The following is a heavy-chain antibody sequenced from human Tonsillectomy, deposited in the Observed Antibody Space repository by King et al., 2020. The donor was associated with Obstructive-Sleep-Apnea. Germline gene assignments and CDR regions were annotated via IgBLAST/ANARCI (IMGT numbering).Heavy chain of an antibody. Sequence: QLVQSGAEVRKPGESLKISCKVSGYSFTNYWIGWVRQMPGKGLEWMGIIYPGDSNTRYIPSFQGQFTISAEKSISTAYLQWSSLKASDTAMYYCARHNGYYGGNPIDYWGQGTLVTVSS. CDR2: IYPGDSNT. CDR3: ARHNGYYGGNPIDY. D-gene: IGHD4-23*01. J-gene: IGHJ4*02. V-gene: IGHV5-51*01. CDR1: GYSFTNYW.